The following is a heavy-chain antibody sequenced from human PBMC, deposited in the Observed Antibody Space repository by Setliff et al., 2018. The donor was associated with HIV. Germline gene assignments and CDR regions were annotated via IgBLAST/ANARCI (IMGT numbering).Heavy chain of an antibody. CDR1: SGYMSGHF. CDR3: ARDPSQYLDFLFDPQPFNV. D-gene: IGHD3-9*01. J-gene: IGHJ3*01. V-gene: IGHV4-59*11. CDR2: IYLGETT. Sequence: SETLSLTCTVSSGYMSGHFWTWIRQTPGEGLEWIGNIYLGETTNYNPSLKSRATMSLDTSKRQFSLHLTSVTAADTAIYYCARDPSQYLDFLFDPQPFNVWGHGTMVTVSS.